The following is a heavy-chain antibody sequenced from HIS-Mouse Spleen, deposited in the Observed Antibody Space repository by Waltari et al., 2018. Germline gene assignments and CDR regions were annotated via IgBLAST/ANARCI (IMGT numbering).Heavy chain of an antibody. CDR1: GGSISSYY. Sequence: QVQLQESGPGLVKPSETLSLTCTVSGGSISSYYWSWIRQPPGKGLEWIGYIYYSGSTNDNPSLKSRVTISVDTSKNQFSLKLSSVTAADTAVYYCARDLNWAFDYWGQGTLVTVSS. V-gene: IGHV4-59*01. CDR3: ARDLNWAFDY. CDR2: IYYSGST. D-gene: IGHD7-27*01. J-gene: IGHJ4*02.